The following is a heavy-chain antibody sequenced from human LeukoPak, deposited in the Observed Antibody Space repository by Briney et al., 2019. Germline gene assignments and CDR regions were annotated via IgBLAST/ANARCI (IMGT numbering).Heavy chain of an antibody. CDR2: ISPSGGST. J-gene: IGHJ4*02. V-gene: IGHV1-46*01. CDR1: GYNFIGYY. CDR3: ARDRGLNVCPSDY. Sequence: ASVKVSCKASGYNFIGYYIHWLRQAPGQGLEWMGVISPSGGSTSYAQKFQGRLTMTRDTSTSTVDMELSSLRSEDTAVYYCARDRGLNVCPSDYWGQGTLVIVSS. D-gene: IGHD3-10*01.